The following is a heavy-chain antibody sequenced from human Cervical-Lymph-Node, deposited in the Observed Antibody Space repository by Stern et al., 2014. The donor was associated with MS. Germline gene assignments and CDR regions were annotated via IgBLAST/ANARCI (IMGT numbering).Heavy chain of an antibody. J-gene: IGHJ4*02. CDR1: GYTFTRNA. CDR2: FNTNTGNT. D-gene: IGHD2-2*01. Sequence: QMQLVQSGSELKKPGASVKVSCKASGYTFTRNAMNWVRQAPGQRLEWMGWFNTNTGNTTYARGFTGRFVFSLDTSVSTAYLQISSLKAEDTAIYYCARVKPAAILDYWGQGTLVTVSS. CDR3: ARVKPAAILDY. V-gene: IGHV7-4-1*02.